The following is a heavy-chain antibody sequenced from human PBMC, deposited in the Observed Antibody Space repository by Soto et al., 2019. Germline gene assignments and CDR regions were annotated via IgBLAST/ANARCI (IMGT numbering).Heavy chain of an antibody. D-gene: IGHD6-13*01. CDR3: ARIITAAGGRRYFDL. V-gene: IGHV3-11*05. CDR1: GFTFSDYY. Sequence: QVQLVESGEGLVKPGGSLRLSCAASGFTFSDYYMSWIRQAPGKGLEWVSYINSSSSYTNYADSVKGRFTISRDNAKNSLYLQMNSLRAEDTAVYYCARIITAAGGRRYFDLWGRGTLVTVSS. J-gene: IGHJ2*01. CDR2: INSSSSYT.